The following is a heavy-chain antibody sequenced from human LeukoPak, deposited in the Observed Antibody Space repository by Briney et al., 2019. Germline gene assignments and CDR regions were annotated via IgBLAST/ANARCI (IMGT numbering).Heavy chain of an antibody. Sequence: PSQTLSLTCTVSGGSISSGDYYWSWIRQPPGKGLEWIGYIYYSGSTYYNPSLKSRVTISVDRSKNQFSLKLSSVTAADTAVYYCARAGYYDSSGYYPHWGQGTLVTVSS. V-gene: IGHV4-30-4*01. CDR2: IYYSGST. J-gene: IGHJ4*02. CDR3: ARAGYYDSSGYYPH. CDR1: GGSISSGDYY. D-gene: IGHD3-22*01.